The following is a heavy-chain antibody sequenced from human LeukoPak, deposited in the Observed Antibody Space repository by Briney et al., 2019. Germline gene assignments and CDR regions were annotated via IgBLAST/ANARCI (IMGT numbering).Heavy chain of an antibody. V-gene: IGHV3-21*01. D-gene: IGHD2-2*01. Sequence: GGSLRLSCAASGFTFSSYSMNWVRQAPGKGLEWVSSISSSSSYIYYADSVKGRFTISRDNSKNTLYLQMNSLRAEDTAVYYCAKDNGCSSTSCYAPYYFDYWGQGTLVTVSS. CDR1: GFTFSSYS. J-gene: IGHJ4*02. CDR3: AKDNGCSSTSCYAPYYFDY. CDR2: ISSSSSYI.